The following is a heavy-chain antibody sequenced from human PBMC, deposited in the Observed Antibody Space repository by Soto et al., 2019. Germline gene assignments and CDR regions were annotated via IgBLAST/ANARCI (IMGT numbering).Heavy chain of an antibody. D-gene: IGHD3-16*01. CDR3: ARAWGAAFDY. J-gene: IGHJ4*02. CDR1: GGSISSYY. Sequence: QVQLQESGPGLVKPSETLSLTCTVSGGSISSYYWSWIRQPPGKGLEWIGEIYYSGSTNYNPSLKSRVTISVETSKKQSSLKLSSVTAADTAVYYCARAWGAAFDYWGRGTLVTVSS. CDR2: IYYSGST. V-gene: IGHV4-59*12.